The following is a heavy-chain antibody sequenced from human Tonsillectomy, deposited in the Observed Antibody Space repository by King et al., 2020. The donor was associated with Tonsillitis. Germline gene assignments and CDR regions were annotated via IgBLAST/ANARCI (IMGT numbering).Heavy chain of an antibody. D-gene: IGHD1-26*01. CDR1: GFTFSSYA. CDR3: ARELGEGRSGSYSEHFQH. CDR2: ISYDGSNK. Sequence: VQLVESGGGVVQPGRSLRLSCAASGFTFSSYAMHWVRQAPGKGLEWGAVISYDGSNKYYADSVKGRFTISRDNSKNTLYLQRNSLRDEDTAVYYCARELGEGRSGSYSEHFQHWGQGTLVTVSS. V-gene: IGHV3-30-3*01. J-gene: IGHJ1*01.